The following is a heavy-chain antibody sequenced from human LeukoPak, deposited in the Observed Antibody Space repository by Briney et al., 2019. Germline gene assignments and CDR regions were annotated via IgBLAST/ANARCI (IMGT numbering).Heavy chain of an antibody. CDR2: IFSGGTT. D-gene: IGHD2-8*01. Sequence: GGSLRLSCAASGFTFNSYEMSWVRQAPGKGPEWVSVIFSGGTTNYADSVRGRFTISRDNSKNTLFLQMNSLRAEDTAVYYCAGEVYRPWWGQGILVTVSS. CDR1: GFTFNSYE. CDR3: AGEVYRPW. V-gene: IGHV3-66*01. J-gene: IGHJ4*02.